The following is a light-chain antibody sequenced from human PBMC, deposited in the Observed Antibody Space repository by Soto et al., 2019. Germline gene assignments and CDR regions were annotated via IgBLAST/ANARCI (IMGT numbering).Light chain of an antibody. CDR2: WAS. CDR1: QSVLYSSNNKNY. CDR3: QQYYNYPPWT. J-gene: IGKJ1*01. V-gene: IGKV4-1*01. Sequence: DIVMTQSPDSLAVSLGERATINCKSSQSVLYSSNNKNYLAWYQQKPGQPPKLLIYWASIRESGVTDRFSGSGSGTDFTLTISSLQAEDVAVYYCQQYYNYPPWTFGQGTKVEIK.